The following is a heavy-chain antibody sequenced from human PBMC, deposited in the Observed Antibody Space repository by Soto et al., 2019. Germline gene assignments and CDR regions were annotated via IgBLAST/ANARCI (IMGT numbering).Heavy chain of an antibody. D-gene: IGHD3-22*01. CDR2: INHSGST. J-gene: IGHJ4*02. Sequence: SETLSVTCAVYGGSFSGYYWSWIRQPPGKGLEWIGEINHSGSTNYNPSLKSRVTISVDTSKNQFSLKLSSVTAADTAVYYCARWGINDSSRYPLAYSGQGNL. CDR3: ARWGINDSSRYPLAY. V-gene: IGHV4-34*01. CDR1: GGSFSGYY.